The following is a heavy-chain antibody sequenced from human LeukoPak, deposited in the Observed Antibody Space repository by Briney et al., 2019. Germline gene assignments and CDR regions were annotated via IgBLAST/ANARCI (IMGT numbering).Heavy chain of an antibody. CDR1: GFTFSNYE. CDR2: ISSSGNTI. CDR3: ASPPYIAVAGTRSDY. J-gene: IGHJ4*02. Sequence: PGGSLRLSCGVSGFTFSNYEMNWVRQAPGKGLEWVSYISSSGNTISYADSVKGRFTISRDNAKNSLYLQMNSLRAEDTAVYYCASPPYIAVAGTRSDYWGQGTLVTVSS. V-gene: IGHV3-48*03. D-gene: IGHD6-19*01.